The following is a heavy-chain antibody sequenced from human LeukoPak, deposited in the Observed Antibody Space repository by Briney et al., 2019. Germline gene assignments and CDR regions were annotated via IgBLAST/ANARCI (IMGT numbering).Heavy chain of an antibody. CDR3: ARQVSTAHCSGGSCYSWDWFDP. CDR1: GYTFTTYA. Sequence: ASVKVSCKASGYTFTTYAMNWVRQAPGQGLEWMGWINTNTGNPTYAQGFTGRFVFSLDTSVSTAYLQISSLKPEDTAVYYCARQVSTAHCSGGSCYSWDWFDPWGQGTLVTVSS. V-gene: IGHV7-4-1*02. CDR2: INTNTGNP. D-gene: IGHD2-15*01. J-gene: IGHJ5*02.